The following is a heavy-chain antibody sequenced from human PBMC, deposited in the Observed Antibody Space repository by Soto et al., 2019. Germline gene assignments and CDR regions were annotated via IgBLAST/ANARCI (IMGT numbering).Heavy chain of an antibody. Sequence: ASVKVSCKASGYTFTSYYMHWVRQAPGQGLEWMGIINPSGGSTTYAQKFQGRVTMTRDTSTSTVYMELSSLRSEDTAVYYCAISHLIMVRGVIVDYYLMEVWGQGTTVTVS. CDR1: GYTFTSYY. CDR3: AISHLIMVRGVIVDYYLMEV. CDR2: INPSGGST. J-gene: IGHJ6*02. V-gene: IGHV1-46*03. D-gene: IGHD3-10*01.